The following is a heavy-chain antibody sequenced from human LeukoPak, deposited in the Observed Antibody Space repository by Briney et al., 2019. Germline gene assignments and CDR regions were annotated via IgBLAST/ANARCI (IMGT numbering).Heavy chain of an antibody. CDR1: GFTFSIYE. J-gene: IGHJ4*02. CDR3: ARVHSSGYYLTDC. V-gene: IGHV3-48*03. Sequence: GGSLRLSCAASGFTFSIYEMNWVRQAPGEGLEWVSYISSSGSIIYYADSVKGRFTISRDNAKNSLYLQMNSLRAEDTAVYYCARVHSSGYYLTDCWGQGTLVTVSS. CDR2: ISSSGSII. D-gene: IGHD3-22*01.